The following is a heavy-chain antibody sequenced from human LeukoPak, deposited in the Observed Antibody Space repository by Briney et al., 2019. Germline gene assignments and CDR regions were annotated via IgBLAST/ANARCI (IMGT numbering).Heavy chain of an antibody. CDR2: IYYSGST. J-gene: IGHJ3*02. CDR3: ARPIRSPPYAFDI. Sequence: SETLSLACTVPGGSVSSGSYYWSWIRQPPGKGLEWIGYIYYSGSTNYNPSLKSRVTISVDTSKNQFSLKLSSVTAADTAVYYCARPIRSPPYAFDIWGQGTMVTVSS. V-gene: IGHV4-61*01. CDR1: GGSVSSGSYY. D-gene: IGHD2-15*01.